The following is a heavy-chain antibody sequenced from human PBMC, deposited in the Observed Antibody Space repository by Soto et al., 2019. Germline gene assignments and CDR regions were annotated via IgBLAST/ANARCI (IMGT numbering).Heavy chain of an antibody. CDR1: GGSISSGDYY. D-gene: IGHD3-9*01. CDR2: IYYSGST. Sequence: SETLSLTCTVSGGSISSGDYYWSWIRQPPGKGLEWIGYIYYSGSTYYNPSLKSRVTISVDTSKNQFSLKLSSVTAADTAVYYCHSRRTFDYDILTGYYDYWGQGKLVTVS. CDR3: HSRRTFDYDILTGYYDY. J-gene: IGHJ4*02. V-gene: IGHV4-30-4*01.